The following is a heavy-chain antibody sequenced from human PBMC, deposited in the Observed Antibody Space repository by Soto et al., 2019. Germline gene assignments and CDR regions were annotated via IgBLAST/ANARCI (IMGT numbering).Heavy chain of an antibody. D-gene: IGHD1-1*01. J-gene: IGHJ5*02. CDR2: ISAYNGNT. Sequence: QVQLVQSGPEVKKSGASVKVSCKASGYPFSSYGITWVRQAPGQGLEWMGWISAYNGNTDYAQKLQGRVTMTTDTSASTAYRELRSLKSDDTALYYCARDTGTDLGVPSGSFDPWGQGTLVTVSS. CDR3: ARDTGTDLGVPSGSFDP. CDR1: GYPFSSYG. V-gene: IGHV1-18*01.